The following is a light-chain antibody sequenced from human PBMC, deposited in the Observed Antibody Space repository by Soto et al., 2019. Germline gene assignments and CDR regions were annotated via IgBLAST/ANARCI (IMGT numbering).Light chain of an antibody. V-gene: IGLV2-8*01. CDR3: SSYADSDNLI. CDR2: EVN. Sequence: QSALTQPPSASGSPGQSVTISCTGTSNDVGDYDYVSWYQQHPGKAPKPMLYEVNKRPSGVPDRFSGSKSGYTASLTVSGLQAEDEADYYCSSYADSDNLIFGGGTKVTVL. J-gene: IGLJ2*01. CDR1: SNDVGDYDY.